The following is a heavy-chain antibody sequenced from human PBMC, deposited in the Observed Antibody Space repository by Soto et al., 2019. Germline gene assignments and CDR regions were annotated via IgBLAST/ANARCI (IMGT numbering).Heavy chain of an antibody. CDR3: ARGAGGYYGSGSYNNYYYMDV. CDR1: GYTFTNYY. J-gene: IGHJ6*03. V-gene: IGHV1-46*03. D-gene: IGHD3-10*01. Sequence: GASGKVSCKASGYTFTNYYMHWGRQAPGQRVEWKGKINPSGGSTSYAQKFQGRVTMTRDTSTSTVYMELSSLRSEDTAVYYCARGAGGYYGSGSYNNYYYMDVWGKGTTVTVSS. CDR2: INPSGGST.